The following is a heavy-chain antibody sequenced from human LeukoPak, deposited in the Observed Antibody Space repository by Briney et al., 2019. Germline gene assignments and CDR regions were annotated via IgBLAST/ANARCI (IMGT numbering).Heavy chain of an antibody. V-gene: IGHV3-48*01. CDR3: ARGGNSWPFDY. CDR2: ISSSGGTI. D-gene: IGHD6-13*01. CDR1: GFTFSGRS. J-gene: IGHJ4*02. Sequence: GGSLRLSCEASGFTFSGRSMNWVRQAPGKGLEWVSHISSSGGTIYYADSVKGRFTISRDNAKNSLYLQRSSLRAEDTAVYYCARGGNSWPFDYWGQGTLVTVSS.